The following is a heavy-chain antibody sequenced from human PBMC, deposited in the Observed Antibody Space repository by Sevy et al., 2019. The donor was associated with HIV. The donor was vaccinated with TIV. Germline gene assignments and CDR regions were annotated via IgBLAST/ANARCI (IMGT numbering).Heavy chain of an antibody. CDR1: GFTFSSYG. J-gene: IGHJ4*02. V-gene: IGHV3-30*18. D-gene: IGHD6-19*01. Sequence: GGSLILSCAASGFTFSSYGMHWVRQAPGKGLEWVAVISYDGSNKYYADSVKGRFTISRDNSKNTLYLQMNSLRAEDTAVYYCAKVGWPDYWGQGTLVTVSS. CDR2: ISYDGSNK. CDR3: AKVGWPDY.